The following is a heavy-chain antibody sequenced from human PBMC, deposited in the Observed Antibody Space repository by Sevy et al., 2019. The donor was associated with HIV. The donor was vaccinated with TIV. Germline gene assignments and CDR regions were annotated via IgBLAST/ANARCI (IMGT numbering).Heavy chain of an antibody. J-gene: IGHJ4*02. CDR1: GYTFTDYE. Sequence: ASVKVSCKASGYTFTDYEINWARQASGQGLEWMGWVIPNSGQTAYAQKFQGRVTMTTSTSTGTAYMELSGLRSEDTATYYCAILVSCGGACYYLHYWGQGTLVTVSS. V-gene: IGHV1-8*01. D-gene: IGHD2-21*02. CDR3: AILVSCGGACYYLHY. CDR2: VIPNSGQT.